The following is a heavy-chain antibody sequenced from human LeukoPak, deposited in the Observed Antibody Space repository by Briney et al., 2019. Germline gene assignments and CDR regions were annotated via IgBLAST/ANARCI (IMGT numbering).Heavy chain of an antibody. V-gene: IGHV1-69*13. CDR1: GGTFSSYA. J-gene: IGHJ6*04. D-gene: IGHD5-12*01. Sequence: GASVKVSCKASGGTFSSYAISWVRQAPGQGLEWMGGIIPIFGTANYAQKFQGRVTITADESTSTAYMELSSLRSEDTAVYYCARGDSGYDWSPGNYYYYGMDVWAKGPRSPSPQ. CDR2: IIPIFGTA. CDR3: ARGDSGYDWSPGNYYYYGMDV.